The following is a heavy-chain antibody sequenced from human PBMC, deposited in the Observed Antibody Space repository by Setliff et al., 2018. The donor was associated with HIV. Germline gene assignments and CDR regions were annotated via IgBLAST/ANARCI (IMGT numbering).Heavy chain of an antibody. CDR2: VYASGGT. V-gene: IGHV4-61*09. D-gene: IGHD3-22*01. CDR1: GASIISASHY. Sequence: TLSLTCTVSGASIISASHYWTWIRQPAGKGLEYIGHVYASGGTDYNPSLKTRVTISVDTSKNQFSLKLHSVTAADTAVYYCARGSRGARASKIDSSGYYLVYWGQGTLVTVSS. J-gene: IGHJ4*02. CDR3: ARGSRGARASKIDSSGYYLVY.